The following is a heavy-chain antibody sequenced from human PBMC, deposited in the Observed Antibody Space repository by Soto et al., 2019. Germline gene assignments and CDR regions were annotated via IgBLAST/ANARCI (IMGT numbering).Heavy chain of an antibody. J-gene: IGHJ6*02. CDR3: ARGYYRYSSSLTYYNGMDV. CDR1: GFTCSSYG. CDR2: IWYDGSNK. V-gene: IGHV3-33*01. D-gene: IGHD6-13*01. Sequence: GGSIRLSSAASGFTCSSYGMHWVRQAPGKGLEWVAVIWYDGSNKYYADSVKGRFTISRDNSKNTVYLQMNSLRAEDTAVYYWARGYYRYSSSLTYYNGMDVWGQGTTVTVSS.